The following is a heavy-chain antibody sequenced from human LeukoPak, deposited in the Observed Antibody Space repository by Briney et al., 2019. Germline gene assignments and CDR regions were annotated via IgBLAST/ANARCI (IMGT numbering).Heavy chain of an antibody. CDR1: GYTFTSYG. D-gene: IGHD3-22*01. CDR2: ISAYNGNT. CDR3: AREDAYDSSGYYWFDP. J-gene: IGHJ5*02. V-gene: IGHV1-18*01. Sequence: ASVKVSCKASGYTFTSYGISWVRQAPGQGLEWMGWISAYNGNTNYAQKLQGRVTMTTDTSTSTAYMELRSLGSDDTAVYYCAREDAYDSSGYYWFDPWGQGTLVTVSS.